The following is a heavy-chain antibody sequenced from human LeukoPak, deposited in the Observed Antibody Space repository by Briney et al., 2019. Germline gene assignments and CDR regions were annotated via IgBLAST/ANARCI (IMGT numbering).Heavy chain of an antibody. CDR2: IIPILGIA. CDR1: GGTFSSYA. CDR3: ARDRGDGYTDY. Sequence: GASVKVSCKASGGTFSSYAISWVRQAPGQGLEWMGRIIPILGIANYAQKFQGRVTITADKSTSTAYMELSSLRSEDTAVYYCARDRGDGYTDYWGQGTLVTVSS. V-gene: IGHV1-69*04. J-gene: IGHJ4*02. D-gene: IGHD5-24*01.